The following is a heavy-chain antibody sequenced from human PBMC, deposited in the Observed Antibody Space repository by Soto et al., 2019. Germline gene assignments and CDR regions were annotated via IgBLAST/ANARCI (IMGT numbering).Heavy chain of an antibody. CDR1: GDSIRNRNYY. D-gene: IGHD3-9*01. Sequence: SETLSLTCAVFGDSIRNRNYYWAWIRQPPGKGLEWIVSRYDDGSTFYNPSLKGRVSVSIDTSKKQFSLKLSSVTAADTAVYYCARHSLQYYDILTVYDYWGQGTLVTVSS. V-gene: IGHV4-39*01. CDR3: ARHSLQYYDILTVYDY. CDR2: RYDDGST. J-gene: IGHJ4*02.